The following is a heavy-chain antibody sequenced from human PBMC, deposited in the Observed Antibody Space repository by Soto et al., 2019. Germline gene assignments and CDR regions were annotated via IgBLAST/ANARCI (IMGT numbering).Heavy chain of an antibody. Sequence: SETLSLTCAVSGGSISSGGYSWSWIRQPPGKGLEWIGYIYHSGSTYYNPSLKSRVTISVDRSKNQFSLKLSSVTAADTAVYYCARAGITGINWFDPWGQGTLVNVSS. CDR1: GGSISSGGYS. CDR3: ARAGITGINWFDP. CDR2: IYHSGST. V-gene: IGHV4-30-2*01. D-gene: IGHD1-20*01. J-gene: IGHJ5*02.